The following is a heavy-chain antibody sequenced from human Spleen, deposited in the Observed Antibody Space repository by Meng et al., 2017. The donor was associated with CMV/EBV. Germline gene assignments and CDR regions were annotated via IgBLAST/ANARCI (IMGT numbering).Heavy chain of an antibody. D-gene: IGHD6-13*01. Sequence: GSLRLSCTVSGGSVSSGSYYWSWIRQPPGKGLEWIGYIYYSGSTNYNPSLKSRVTISVDTSKNQFSLKLSSVTAADTAVYYCARGRDYSSSPFDYWGQGTLVTVSS. V-gene: IGHV4-61*01. J-gene: IGHJ4*02. CDR3: ARGRDYSSSPFDY. CDR2: IYYSGST. CDR1: GGSVSSGSYY.